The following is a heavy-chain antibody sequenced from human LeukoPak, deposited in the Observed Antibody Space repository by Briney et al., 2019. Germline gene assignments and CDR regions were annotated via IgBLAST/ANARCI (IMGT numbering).Heavy chain of an antibody. D-gene: IGHD2-2*01. Sequence: SETLSLTCTVSGGSISSYYWSWIRQPPGKGLEWIGYIYYSGSTNYNPSLKSRVTISVDTSKNQFSLKLSSVTAADTAVYYCASLWPYQLSAFDIWGQGTLVTVSS. CDR1: GGSISSYY. V-gene: IGHV4-59*12. CDR3: ASLWPYQLSAFDI. CDR2: IYYSGST. J-gene: IGHJ3*02.